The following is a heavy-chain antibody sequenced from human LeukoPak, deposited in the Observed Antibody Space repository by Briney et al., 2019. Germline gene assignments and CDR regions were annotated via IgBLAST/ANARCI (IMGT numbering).Heavy chain of an antibody. CDR3: ARVRFGESFLFDP. Sequence: SETLSLTCTVSGRSISSYYWSWIRQPPRKGLEWIGYIYYSGSTNYNPSLKSRVTISVDTSKNQFSLKLSSVTAADTAVYYCARVRFGESFLFDPWGQGTLVTVSS. CDR1: GRSISSYY. D-gene: IGHD3-10*01. CDR2: IYYSGST. J-gene: IGHJ5*02. V-gene: IGHV4-59*01.